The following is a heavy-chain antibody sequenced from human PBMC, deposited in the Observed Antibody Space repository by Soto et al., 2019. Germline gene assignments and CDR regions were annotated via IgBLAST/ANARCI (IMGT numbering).Heavy chain of an antibody. Sequence: GGSLRLSCEASGFTFSAHYMSWIRQAPGKGLEWVSYISDTSGTIYYADSVRGRFTISRDNAKNSLSLQVNSLRADDTAVYYCARDRQPSSYIGLDVWGQGTTVTVSS. CDR2: ISDTSGTI. CDR1: GFTFSAHY. J-gene: IGHJ6*02. CDR3: ARDRQPSSYIGLDV. D-gene: IGHD4-4*01. V-gene: IGHV3-11*01.